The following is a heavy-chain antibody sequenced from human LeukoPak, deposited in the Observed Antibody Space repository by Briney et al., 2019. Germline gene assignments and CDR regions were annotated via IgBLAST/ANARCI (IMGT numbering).Heavy chain of an antibody. J-gene: IGHJ6*02. V-gene: IGHV4-4*02. CDR3: ARAVVVAATLTLDV. CDR2: IYRSGST. CDR1: GGSISSSNW. Sequence: KPSGTLSLTCAVSGGSISSSNWWSWVRQPPGKGLEWIGEIYRSGSTNYNPSLKSRVTISVDKSKNQFSLKLSSVTAADTAVYYCARAVVVAATLTLDVWGQGTTVTVSS. D-gene: IGHD2-15*01.